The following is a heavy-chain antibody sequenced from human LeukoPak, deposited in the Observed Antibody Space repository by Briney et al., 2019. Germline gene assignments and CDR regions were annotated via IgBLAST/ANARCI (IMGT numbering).Heavy chain of an antibody. Sequence: ASVKVSCKVSGYTLTELSMHWVRQAPGKGLEWMGGFDPEDGETIYAQKFQGRVTMTTDTSTSTVYMEVRSVRSDDTAVYYCARWRIAAVHSDYWGQGTLVTVSS. CDR2: FDPEDGET. CDR1: GYTLTELS. CDR3: ARWRIAAVHSDY. V-gene: IGHV1-24*01. J-gene: IGHJ4*02. D-gene: IGHD6-13*01.